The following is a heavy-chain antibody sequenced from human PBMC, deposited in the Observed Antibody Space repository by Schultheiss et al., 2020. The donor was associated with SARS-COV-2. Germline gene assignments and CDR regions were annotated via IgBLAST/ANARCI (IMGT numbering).Heavy chain of an antibody. Sequence: SETLSLTCSVSGGSLSRSSYYWGWVRQSPGKGLEWIGSVYTSGSTSHNPALRSRVAVSVDTSKNLFSLKLSSVTAADTAVYYCARYPITMMGSYYYYYMDVWGKGTTVTVSS. CDR3: ARYPITMMGSYYYYYMDV. CDR1: GGSLSRSSYY. CDR2: VYTSGST. V-gene: IGHV4-39*01. J-gene: IGHJ6*03. D-gene: IGHD3-22*01.